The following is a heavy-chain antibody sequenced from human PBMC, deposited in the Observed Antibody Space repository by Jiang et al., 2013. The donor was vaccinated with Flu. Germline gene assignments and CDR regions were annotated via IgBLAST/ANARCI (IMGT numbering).Heavy chain of an antibody. CDR1: GFTFSSYA. V-gene: IGHV3-30*04. CDR3: ARAGLGPYDY. D-gene: IGHD1-14*01. CDR2: ISYDGSNK. Sequence: VQLVESGGGVVQPGRSLRLSCAASGFTFSSYAMHWVRQAPGKGLEWVAVISYDGSNKYYADSVKGRFTISRDNSKNTLYLQMNSLRAEDTAVYYCARAGLGPYDYWGQGTL. J-gene: IGHJ4*02.